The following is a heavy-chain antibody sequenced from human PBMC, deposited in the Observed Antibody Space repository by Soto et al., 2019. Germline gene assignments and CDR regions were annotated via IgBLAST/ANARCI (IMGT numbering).Heavy chain of an antibody. CDR3: ARELGYCSGGRCYAANDY. Sequence: QVQLVESGGGLVKPGGSLRLSCAASGFTFSDHYMTWIRQAPGKGLEWLSYISTSGDTIYYADSVKGRFTISRDNARNSXFLQMNRLRAEDTAVYYCARELGYCSGGRCYAANDYWGQGTLVTVSS. CDR1: GFTFSDHY. J-gene: IGHJ4*02. V-gene: IGHV3-11*01. D-gene: IGHD2-15*01. CDR2: ISTSGDTI.